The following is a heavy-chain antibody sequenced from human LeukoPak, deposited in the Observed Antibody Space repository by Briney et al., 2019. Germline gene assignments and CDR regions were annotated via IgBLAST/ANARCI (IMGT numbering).Heavy chain of an antibody. D-gene: IGHD3-22*01. CDR3: AKDQKSDYYDPPGAFDI. CDR1: GFTFSSYA. Sequence: GGSLRLSCAASGFTFSSYAMSWVRQAPGKGLEWVSAISGSGGSTYYADSVKGRFTISRDNSKNTLYLQMNSLRAEDTAVYYCAKDQKSDYYDPPGAFDIWGQGTMVTVSS. J-gene: IGHJ3*02. V-gene: IGHV3-23*01. CDR2: ISGSGGST.